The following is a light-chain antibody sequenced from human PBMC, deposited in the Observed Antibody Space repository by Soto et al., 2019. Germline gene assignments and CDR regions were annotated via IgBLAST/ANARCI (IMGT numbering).Light chain of an antibody. J-gene: IGLJ2*01. Sequence: QSALTQPPSASGSPGQSVTISCTGTKSDIGVYDFVSWYQHHPGKAPRLIIYEVVQRPSGVPDRFSGSKSGTSASLAISGLRSEDEAHYYCAAWDDSLSGPVFGGGTKLTVL. CDR3: AAWDDSLSGPV. CDR1: KSDIGVYDF. CDR2: EVV. V-gene: IGLV2-8*01.